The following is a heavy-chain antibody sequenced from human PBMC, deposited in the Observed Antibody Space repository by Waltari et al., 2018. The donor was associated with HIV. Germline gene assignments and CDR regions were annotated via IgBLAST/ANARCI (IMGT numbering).Heavy chain of an antibody. CDR1: GYSIRSGYY. CDR2: IYHSGST. Sequence: QVQLQESGPGLVTPSEPLSLPCTVSGYSIRSGYYWGWIRHPPGKGLEWIGSIYHSGSTYYNPSLKSRVTISVDTSKNQFSLKLSSVTAADTAVYYCARDGIAVAGRECDYWGQGTLVTVSS. V-gene: IGHV4-38-2*02. D-gene: IGHD6-19*01. CDR3: ARDGIAVAGRECDY. J-gene: IGHJ4*02.